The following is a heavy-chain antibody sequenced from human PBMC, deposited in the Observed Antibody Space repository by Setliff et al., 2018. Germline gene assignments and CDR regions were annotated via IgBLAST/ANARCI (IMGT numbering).Heavy chain of an antibody. V-gene: IGHV1-46*01. D-gene: IGHD4-17*01. CDR2: INPSGGLT. CDR3: ARGGHYDYGGLSFDI. CDR1: GYTLTNYY. J-gene: IGHJ3*02. Sequence: ASVKVSCKASGYTLTNYYMHWVRQAPGQGLEWMGIINPSGGLTRYAQKFQGRVTMTRDTSTSTVYMEVSSLRSEDTAVYYCARGGHYDYGGLSFDIWGQGTMVT.